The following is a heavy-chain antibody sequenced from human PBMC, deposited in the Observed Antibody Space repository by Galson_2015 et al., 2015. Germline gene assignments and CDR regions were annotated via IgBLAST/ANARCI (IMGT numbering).Heavy chain of an antibody. D-gene: IGHD3-10*01. CDR1: GYTFTGYY. J-gene: IGHJ6*02. CDR2: FNPKSGGT. Sequence: SVKVSCKASGYTFTGYYMHWVRQAPGQGLEWMGRFNPKSGGTNYAQKFQGRVTMTRDTSISTAYMELSRLRSDDTAVYYCARRVRGTAYGMDVWGQGTLVTVSS. CDR3: ARRVRGTAYGMDV. V-gene: IGHV1-2*06.